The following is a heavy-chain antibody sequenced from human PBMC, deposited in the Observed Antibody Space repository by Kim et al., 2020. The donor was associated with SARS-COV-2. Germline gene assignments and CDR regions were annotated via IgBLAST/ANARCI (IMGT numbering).Heavy chain of an antibody. CDR3: AREGRIVGVSAEGVIDY. V-gene: IGHV1-2*02. Sequence: ASVKVSCKASGYTFTGYYMHWVRQAPGQGLEWMGWINPNSGGTNYAQKFQGRVTMTRDTSISTAYMELSRLRSDDTAVYYCAREGRIVGVSAEGVIDYWGQGTLVTVSS. J-gene: IGHJ4*02. CDR1: GYTFTGYY. D-gene: IGHD1-26*01. CDR2: INPNSGGT.